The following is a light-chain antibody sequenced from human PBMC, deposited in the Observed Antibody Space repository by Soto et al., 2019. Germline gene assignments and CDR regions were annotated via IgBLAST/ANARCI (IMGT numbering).Light chain of an antibody. J-gene: IGLJ1*01. CDR2: EVS. V-gene: IGLV2-8*01. CDR3: SSYAGHNNPYV. Sequence: QSALSQPPSASGSPGQSVTISCTGTSSDVGGYNYVSWYQQHPGRAPKLMIYEVSKRPSGVPDRFSGSKSGNAASLTVSGLQAEDEAYYDCSSYAGHNNPYVFGTGTKVTVL. CDR1: SSDVGGYNY.